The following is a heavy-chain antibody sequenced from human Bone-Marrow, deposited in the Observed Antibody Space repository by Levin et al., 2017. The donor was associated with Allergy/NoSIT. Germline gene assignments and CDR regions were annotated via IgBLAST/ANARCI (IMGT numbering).Heavy chain of an antibody. CDR1: GYSFSNYW. Sequence: ASVKVSCKGSGYSFSNYWIGWVRQLPGKGLEWMGIIWPGDSETTYSPSFQGQVTISADKSISTAYLQWSSLKASDTALYYCARHVRAPDYYSYYYMDVWGKGTTVIVSS. J-gene: IGHJ6*03. V-gene: IGHV5-51*01. CDR3: ARHVRAPDYYSYYYMDV. CDR2: IWPGDSET.